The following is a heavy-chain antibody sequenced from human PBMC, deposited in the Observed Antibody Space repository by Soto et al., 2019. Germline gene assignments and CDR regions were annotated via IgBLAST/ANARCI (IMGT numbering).Heavy chain of an antibody. Sequence: SETLSLTCAVYGGSFSGYYWSWIRQPPGKGLEWIGEINHSGSTNYNPSLKSRVTISVDTSKNQFSLKLSSVTAADTAVYYCARSPGYCSSTSCYGAEYYFDYWGQGTLVTVS. V-gene: IGHV4-34*01. D-gene: IGHD2-2*03. J-gene: IGHJ4*02. CDR2: INHSGST. CDR3: ARSPGYCSSTSCYGAEYYFDY. CDR1: GGSFSGYY.